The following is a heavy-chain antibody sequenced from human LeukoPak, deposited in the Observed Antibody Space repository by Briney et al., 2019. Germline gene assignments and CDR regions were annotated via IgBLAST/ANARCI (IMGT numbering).Heavy chain of an antibody. V-gene: IGHV3-21*04. CDR3: TRHGRDTAMEAKYNWFDP. J-gene: IGHJ5*02. D-gene: IGHD5-18*01. CDR1: GFTFSSYS. Sequence: GGSLRLSCAASGFTFSSYSMNWVRQAPGKGLEWVSSISSSSSYIYYADSVKGRFTISRDNAKNSLYLQMNSLKTEDTAVYYCTRHGRDTAMEAKYNWFDPWGQGTLVTVSS. CDR2: ISSSSSYI.